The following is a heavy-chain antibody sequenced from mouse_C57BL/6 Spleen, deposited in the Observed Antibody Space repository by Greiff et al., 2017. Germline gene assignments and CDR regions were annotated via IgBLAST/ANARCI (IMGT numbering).Heavy chain of an antibody. Sequence: DVHLVESEGGLVQPGSSMKLSCTASGFTFSDYYMAWVRQVPEKGLEWVANINYDGSSTYYLDSLKSRFIISRDNAKNILYLQMSSLKSEDTATYYCARDLAYYSDYYAMDYWGQGTSVTVSS. CDR3: ARDLAYYSDYYAMDY. J-gene: IGHJ4*01. CDR1: GFTFSDYY. CDR2: INYDGSST. D-gene: IGHD2-12*01. V-gene: IGHV5-16*01.